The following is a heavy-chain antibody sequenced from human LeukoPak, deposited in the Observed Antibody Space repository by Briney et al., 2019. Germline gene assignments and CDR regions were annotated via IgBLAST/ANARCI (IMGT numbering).Heavy chain of an antibody. Sequence: SETLSLTCTVSGGSISSYYWSWIRQPPGKGLEWIGYIYYSGSTNYNPSLKSRVTISVDTSKNQFSLKLSSVTAADTAVYYCAGHGETTVATLIDYWGQGTLVTVSS. J-gene: IGHJ4*02. V-gene: IGHV4-59*08. CDR2: IYYSGST. D-gene: IGHD4-17*01. CDR1: GGSISSYY. CDR3: AGHGETTVATLIDY.